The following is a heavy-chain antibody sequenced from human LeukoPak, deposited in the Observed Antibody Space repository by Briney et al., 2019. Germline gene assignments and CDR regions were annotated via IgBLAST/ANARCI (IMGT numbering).Heavy chain of an antibody. Sequence: SETLSLTCAVYGESFSGYYWSWIRQPAGKGLEWIGRIYTSGSTNYNPSLKSRVTMSVDTSKNQFSLKLSSVTAADTAVYYCARETSLRYFDWLLSPYYYYMDVWGKGTTVTISS. J-gene: IGHJ6*03. CDR1: GESFSGYY. CDR3: ARETSLRYFDWLLSPYYYYMDV. V-gene: IGHV4-4*07. D-gene: IGHD3-9*01. CDR2: IYTSGST.